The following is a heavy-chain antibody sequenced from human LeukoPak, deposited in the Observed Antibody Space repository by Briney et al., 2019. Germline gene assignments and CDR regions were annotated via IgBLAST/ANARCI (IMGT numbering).Heavy chain of an antibody. CDR1: GGSFSGYY. CDR3: ARGANSSGWYKGFDY. D-gene: IGHD6-19*01. CDR2: INHSGST. V-gene: IGHV4-34*01. J-gene: IGHJ4*02. Sequence: PSETLSLTCAVYGGSFSGYYWSWIRQPPGKGLEWIGEINHSGSTNYNPSLKSRVTISVDTSKNQFSLKLSSVTAADTAVYCCARGANSSGWYKGFDYWGQGTLVTVSS.